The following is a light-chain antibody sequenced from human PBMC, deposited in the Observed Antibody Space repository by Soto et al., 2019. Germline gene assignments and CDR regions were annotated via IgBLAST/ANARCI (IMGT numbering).Light chain of an antibody. J-gene: IGLJ3*02. CDR2: RTN. V-gene: IGLV7-43*01. CDR3: VLLCSGEWV. Sequence: QAVVTQEPSLTVSPGGTVTLTCALTTGAVTSDDYPNWFQRKPGRALRILIYRTNNKHPWTPARFSGSLLGGKAALTLSGVQPGDEADCYCVLLCSGEWVFGGGTQLTVL. CDR1: TGAVTSDDY.